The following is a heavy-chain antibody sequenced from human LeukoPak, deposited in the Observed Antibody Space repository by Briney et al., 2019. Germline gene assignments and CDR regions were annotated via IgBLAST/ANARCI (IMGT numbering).Heavy chain of an antibody. D-gene: IGHD3-10*01. CDR1: GYTLTELS. Sequence: ASVKVSCKVSGYTLTELSMHWVRQAPGKGLEWMGGFDPEDGETIYAQKFQGRVTMTEDTSTDTAYMELSSLRSEDTAVYYFATDLLTMVRGVIEGFDYWGQGTLVTVSS. V-gene: IGHV1-24*01. CDR3: ATDLLTMVRGVIEGFDY. J-gene: IGHJ4*02. CDR2: FDPEDGET.